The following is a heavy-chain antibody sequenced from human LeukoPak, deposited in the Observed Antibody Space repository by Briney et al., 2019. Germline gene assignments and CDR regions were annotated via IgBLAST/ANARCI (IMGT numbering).Heavy chain of an antibody. CDR2: IYHSGST. D-gene: IGHD3-9*01. CDR1: GGSISSGGYS. J-gene: IGHJ4*02. Sequence: SQTLSLTCAVSGGSISSGGYSWGWIRQPPGKGLEWIGYIYHSGSTYYNPSLKSRVTISVDRSKNQFSLKLSSVTAADTAVYYCASVFDWTFDYWGQGTLVTVSS. V-gene: IGHV4-30-2*01. CDR3: ASVFDWTFDY.